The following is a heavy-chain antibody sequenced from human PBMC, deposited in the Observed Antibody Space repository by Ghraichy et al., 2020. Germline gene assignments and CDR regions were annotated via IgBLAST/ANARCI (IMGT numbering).Heavy chain of an antibody. D-gene: IGHD4-17*01. V-gene: IGHV1-18*01. CDR1: GYTFTSYG. CDR2: ISAYNGNT. J-gene: IGHJ5*02. Sequence: ASVKVSCKASGYTFTSYGISWVRQAPGQGLEWMGWISAYNGNTNYAQKLQGRVTMTTDTSTSTAYMELRSLRSDDTAVYYCARVRIDGDYFSNWFDPWGQGTLVTVSS. CDR3: ARVRIDGDYFSNWFDP.